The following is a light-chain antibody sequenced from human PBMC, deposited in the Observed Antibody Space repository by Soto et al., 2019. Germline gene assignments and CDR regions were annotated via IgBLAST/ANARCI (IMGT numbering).Light chain of an antibody. V-gene: IGKV3-20*01. CDR2: GAS. J-gene: IGKJ1*01. Sequence: PGERATLPWRASQSVRNNYLAWYQQRPGQAPRLLIHGASSRGTGIPDRFSGSGAGTEFTLTISRLEPEDVEVYDCQQYGTSTRTFGQGTKVDIK. CDR3: QQYGTSTRT. CDR1: QSVRNNY.